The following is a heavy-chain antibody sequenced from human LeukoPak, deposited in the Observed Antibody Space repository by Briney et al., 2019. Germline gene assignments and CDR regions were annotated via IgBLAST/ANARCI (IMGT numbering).Heavy chain of an antibody. Sequence: ASVKVSCKASGYTFTSYDITWVRQAPGQGLEWMGWISPNSGNTNYAQKLQGRVTMTTDTSTHAAYMELRSLRYDDTAVYYCARDVSPAHETTIGSVYWGQGTLVTVSS. V-gene: IGHV1-18*01. CDR2: ISPNSGNT. J-gene: IGHJ4*02. D-gene: IGHD2-15*01. CDR3: ARDVSPAHETTIGSVY. CDR1: GYTFTSYD.